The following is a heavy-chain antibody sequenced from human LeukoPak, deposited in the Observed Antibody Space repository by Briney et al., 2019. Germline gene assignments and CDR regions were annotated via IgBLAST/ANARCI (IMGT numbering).Heavy chain of an antibody. J-gene: IGHJ4*02. Sequence: GGSLRLSCAASGFTFSTYSMNWVRQAPGKWLEWVSSISSSSTYIYYADSVKGRFTVSRDNAKNSLYMQMNSLRAEDTAVYYCARDYRRASGTYDYWGQGTLVTVSS. CDR3: ARDYRRASGTYDY. CDR2: ISSSSTYI. V-gene: IGHV3-21*01. D-gene: IGHD1-26*01. CDR1: GFTFSTYS.